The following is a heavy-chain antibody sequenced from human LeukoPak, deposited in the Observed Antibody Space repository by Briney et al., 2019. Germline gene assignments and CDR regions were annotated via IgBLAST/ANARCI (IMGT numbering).Heavy chain of an antibody. CDR3: ARDRIDFWSGYYEY. D-gene: IGHD3-3*01. Sequence: GGSLRLSCAASGLTVSSNYMSWVRQAPGKGLEWDSVIYSGGSTYYADSVKGRFTLSRDNSKNTLYLQLNSLRAEDTAVYYCARDRIDFWSGYYEYWGQGTLVTVSS. CDR1: GLTVSSNY. J-gene: IGHJ4*02. CDR2: IYSGGST. V-gene: IGHV3-66*01.